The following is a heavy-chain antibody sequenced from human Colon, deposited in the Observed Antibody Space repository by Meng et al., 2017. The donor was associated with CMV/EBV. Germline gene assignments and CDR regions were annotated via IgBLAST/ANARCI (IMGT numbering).Heavy chain of an antibody. J-gene: IGHJ4*02. V-gene: IGHV3-48*04. Sequence: GGSLRLSCAASGFTFSSYSMTWVRQAPGKGLEWVSFIGSNSSAIYYADSLKGRFTVSRDNAKNSLDLQMNSLRADDTAVYFCARGSISGVTYWEYWGRGTLVTVSS. CDR1: GFTFSSYS. D-gene: IGHD1-26*01. CDR3: ARGSISGVTYWEY. CDR2: IGSNSSAI.